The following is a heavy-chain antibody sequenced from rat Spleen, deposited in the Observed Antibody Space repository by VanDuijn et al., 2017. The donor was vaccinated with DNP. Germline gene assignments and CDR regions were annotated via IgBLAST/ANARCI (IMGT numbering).Heavy chain of an antibody. CDR3: ARPRTGSYFDY. CDR2: ISYSGST. V-gene: IGHV3-1*01. J-gene: IGHJ2*01. D-gene: IGHD5-1*01. CDR1: GYSITSNY. Sequence: EVQLQESGPGLVKPSHSLSLTCSVTGYSITSNYWGWIRKFPGNKLEYIGHISYSGSTNYNPSLKSRFSITRDTSKNQFFLQLNSVTTEDTATYYCARPRTGSYFDYWGQGVMVTVSS.